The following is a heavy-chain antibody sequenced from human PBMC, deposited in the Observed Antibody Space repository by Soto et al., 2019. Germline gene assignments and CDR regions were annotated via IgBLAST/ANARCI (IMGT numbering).Heavy chain of an antibody. J-gene: IGHJ4*02. CDR1: GYTFTGYY. CDR3: ARGSRTTHVPLY. V-gene: IGHV1-8*02. Sequence: ASVKVSCKASGYTFTGYYMHCVRQAPGQGLEWMGWMNPNSGNTGYAQKFQGRVTMTRNTSISTAYMELSSLRSEDTAVYYCARGSRTTHVPLYWGQGTLVTVSS. CDR2: MNPNSGNT. D-gene: IGHD4-17*01.